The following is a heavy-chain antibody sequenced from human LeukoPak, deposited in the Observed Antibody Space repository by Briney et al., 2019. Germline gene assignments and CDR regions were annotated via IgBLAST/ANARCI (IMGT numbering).Heavy chain of an antibody. Sequence: SETLSLTCTVYGYSISSGYYWGWIRQPPGKGLEWIGSIYHSGSTYYNPSLKSRVTISVDKSKNQFSLKLSSVTAADTAVYYCARGGGSSGRPFDIWGQGTMVTVSS. CDR2: IYHSGST. CDR1: GYSISSGYY. J-gene: IGHJ3*02. D-gene: IGHD3-22*01. V-gene: IGHV4-38-2*02. CDR3: ARGGGSSGRPFDI.